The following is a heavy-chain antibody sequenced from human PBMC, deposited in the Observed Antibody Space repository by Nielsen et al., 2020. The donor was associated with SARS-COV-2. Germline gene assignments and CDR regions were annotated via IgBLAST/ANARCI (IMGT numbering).Heavy chain of an antibody. CDR1: GYSFTSYC. V-gene: IGHV5-10-1*04. CDR2: MVASDSYT. Sequence: GRSLRLSCKVSGYSFTSYCISWVRQTPGKGLEWMGRMVASDSYTNYSPSFQGQVTISTDKPISTAYLQWSSLKASDTAMYYCARHYVAGSLLDYWGQGTLVTVSS. D-gene: IGHD3-10*01. CDR3: ARHYVAGSLLDY. J-gene: IGHJ4*02.